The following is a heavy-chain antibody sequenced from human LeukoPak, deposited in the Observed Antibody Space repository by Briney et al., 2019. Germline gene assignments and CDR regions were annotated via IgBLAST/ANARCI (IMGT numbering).Heavy chain of an antibody. CDR1: GGSISSYY. J-gene: IGHJ5*02. D-gene: IGHD6-13*01. V-gene: IGHV4-4*07. Sequence: SETLSLTCTVSGGSISSYYWSWIRQPAGKGLEWIGRIYTSGSTNYNPSLKSRVTMSVDTSKNQFSLKLSSVTAADTAVYYCARDNGEQQLVFGGNVISNWFDPWGQGTLVTVSS. CDR2: IYTSGST. CDR3: ARDNGEQQLVFGGNVISNWFDP.